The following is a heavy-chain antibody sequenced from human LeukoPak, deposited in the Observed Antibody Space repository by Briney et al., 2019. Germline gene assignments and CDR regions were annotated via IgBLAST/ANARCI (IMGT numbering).Heavy chain of an antibody. D-gene: IGHD4-17*01. CDR3: AKVNYGYYFDY. J-gene: IGHJ4*02. CDR1: GFTFSDYY. CDR2: IRTSGSSI. Sequence: GGSLRLSCAASGFTFSDYYMSWIRQAPGKGLEWVSYIRTSGSSIYYADSVKGRFTISRDNPKNTLYLQMNSLRAEDTAVYYCAKVNYGYYFDYWGQGTLVTVSS. V-gene: IGHV3-11*01.